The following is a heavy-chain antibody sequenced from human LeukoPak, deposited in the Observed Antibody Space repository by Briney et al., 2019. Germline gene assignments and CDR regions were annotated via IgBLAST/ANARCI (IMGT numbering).Heavy chain of an antibody. D-gene: IGHD6-19*01. CDR3: AKGAGPPWFDP. J-gene: IGHJ5*02. Sequence: SETLSLTCTVSGYSISSGYYWGWIRQPPGKGLECIGSIYYSARTYYNPSLKSRVTISVDTSKNQFSLKLSSVTAADTAVYYCAKGAGPPWFDPWGQGTLVTVSS. V-gene: IGHV4-38-2*02. CDR1: GYSISSGYY. CDR2: IYYSART.